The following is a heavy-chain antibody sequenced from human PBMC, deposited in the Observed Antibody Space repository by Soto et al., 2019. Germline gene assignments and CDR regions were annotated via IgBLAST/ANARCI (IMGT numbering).Heavy chain of an antibody. J-gene: IGHJ4*02. CDR3: XXXXXXXXXXXXY. CDR2: IIPIFGTA. V-gene: IGHV1-69*05. CDR1: GGTFSSYA. Sequence: QVQLVQSGAEVKKPGSSVKVCCKASGGTFSSYAISWVRQAPGQGLEWMGGIIPIFGTANDAQKFQGRVTXXXXXXXXXXXXXXXXXXXXXXXXXXXXXXXXXXXXXXXYWRQGTLVTVSS.